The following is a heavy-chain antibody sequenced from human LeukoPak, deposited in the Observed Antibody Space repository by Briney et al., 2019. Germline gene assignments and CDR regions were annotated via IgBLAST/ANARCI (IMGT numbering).Heavy chain of an antibody. CDR1: GGSISSYY. J-gene: IGHJ4*02. V-gene: IGHV4-59*01. CDR2: MYYSGST. CDR3: ARGDGWFRY. D-gene: IGHD6-19*01. Sequence: SETLSLTCTVSGGSISSYYWSWIRQPPGKGLEWVGYMYYSGSTNYNPSLGSRVTISVDTSKNQVSLKLSSVTAADTAMYYCARGDGWFRYWGQGTLVTVSS.